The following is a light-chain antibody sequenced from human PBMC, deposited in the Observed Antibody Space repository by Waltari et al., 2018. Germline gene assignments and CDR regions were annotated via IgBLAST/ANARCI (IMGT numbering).Light chain of an antibody. CDR1: QGISSY. Sequence: AIRITQSPSSLSASTGDRVTITCRASQGISSYLAWYQQKPGKAPKLLIYAAAPLQSGVPSRFSGSGSGTDFTLTISCLQSEDFATYYCQQYYSYPRGGLTFGGGTKVEIK. V-gene: IGKV1-8*01. CDR3: QQYYSYPRGGLT. CDR2: AAA. J-gene: IGKJ4*01.